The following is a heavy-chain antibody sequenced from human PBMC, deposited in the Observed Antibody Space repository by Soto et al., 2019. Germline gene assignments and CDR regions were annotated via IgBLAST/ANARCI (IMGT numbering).Heavy chain of an antibody. V-gene: IGHV3-23*01. D-gene: IGHD4-17*01. J-gene: IGHJ6*04. CDR2: ISGGGGRT. CDR3: AKDRTTVDYHDGMDV. Sequence: EVQLLESGGGLVQPGGSLRLSCAASGFTFSNYAMTWVRQAPGQGLEWVSGISGGGGRTYYADSVKGRFPISRDNSKKTRVLQMNSLRAEDAGLYYCAKDRTTVDYHDGMDVCGEGTTVTVTP. CDR1: GFTFSNYA.